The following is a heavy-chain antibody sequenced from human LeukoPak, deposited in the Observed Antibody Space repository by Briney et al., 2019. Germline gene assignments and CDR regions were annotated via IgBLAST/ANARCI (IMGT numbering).Heavy chain of an antibody. CDR2: IIGSGGYT. D-gene: IGHD1-26*01. Sequence: GGSLRLSCAASGFTFSSYAMCWVHQAPGKGLEWVSAIIGSGGYTYYADSVKGRFTISRDNSKNTLSLQMDSLRAEDTAVYYCVKLRGIYLDFDYWGQGTLVTVSS. CDR1: GFTFSSYA. CDR3: VKLRGIYLDFDY. J-gene: IGHJ4*02. V-gene: IGHV3-23*01.